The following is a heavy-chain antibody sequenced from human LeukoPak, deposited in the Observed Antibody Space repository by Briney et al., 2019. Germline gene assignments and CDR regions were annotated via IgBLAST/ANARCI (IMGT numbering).Heavy chain of an antibody. CDR3: AKDLYGDYVGDY. Sequence: SGGSLRLSCAASGFTFSSYAMSWVRQAPGKGLEWVSTISASDGSTFYADSVKGRFTISRDNSKNTLYLQMNSLRAEDTAVYFCAKDLYGDYVGDYCGQGTLVTVSS. D-gene: IGHD4-17*01. V-gene: IGHV3-23*01. J-gene: IGHJ4*02. CDR2: ISASDGST. CDR1: GFTFSSYA.